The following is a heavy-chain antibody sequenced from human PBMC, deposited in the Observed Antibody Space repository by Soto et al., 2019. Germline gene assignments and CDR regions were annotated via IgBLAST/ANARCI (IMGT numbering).Heavy chain of an antibody. CDR3: AREDHGDYARHFDY. J-gene: IGHJ4*02. V-gene: IGHV3-33*01. CDR1: GFTFNSYG. Sequence: GGSLRLSCAASGFTFNSYGMHWVRQAPGKGLEWVAVIWYDGSNKKYADSVKGRFTISRDISKNTLYLEMNSLRAEDTAMYYCAREDHGDYARHFDYWGQGTLVTVSS. CDR2: IWYDGSNK. D-gene: IGHD4-17*01.